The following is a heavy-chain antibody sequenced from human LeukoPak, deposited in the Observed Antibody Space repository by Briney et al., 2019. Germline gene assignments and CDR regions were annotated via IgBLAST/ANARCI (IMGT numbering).Heavy chain of an antibody. Sequence: SETLSLTCTVSGGSISSYYWSWIRQPPGKGLEWIGYIYYSGSTNYNPSLKSRVTISVDTSKNQFSLKLSSVTAADTAVYYCARHHDGESVGLFDSWGQGALGTVSS. J-gene: IGHJ4*02. V-gene: IGHV4-59*08. CDR3: ARHHDGESVGLFDS. D-gene: IGHD4-17*01. CDR2: IYYSGST. CDR1: GGSISSYY.